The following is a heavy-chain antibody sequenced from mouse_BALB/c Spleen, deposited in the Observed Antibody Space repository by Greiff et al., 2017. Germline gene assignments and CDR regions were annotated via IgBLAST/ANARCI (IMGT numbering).Heavy chain of an antibody. CDR2: SRNKANDYTT. J-gene: IGHJ3*01. V-gene: IGHV7-1*02. CDR1: GFTFSDFY. CDR3: ARDVLYGNFAY. D-gene: IGHD2-1*01. Sequence: EVMLVESGGGLVQPGGSLRLSCAPSGFTFSDFYMEWVRQPPGKRLEWIAASRNKANDYTTEYSASVKGRFIVSRDTSQSILYLQMNALRAEDTAIYYCARDVLYGNFAYWGQGTLVTVSA.